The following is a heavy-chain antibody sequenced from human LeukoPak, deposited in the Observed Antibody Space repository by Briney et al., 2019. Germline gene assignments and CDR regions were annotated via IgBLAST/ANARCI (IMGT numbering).Heavy chain of an antibody. D-gene: IGHD3-16*01. Sequence: GGSLRLSCAASGLSYSSFAMSWVRQGPARGLEWVSSIRRNGETFYADSVKGRFTLSSDSSRNTVYFQLNNLRVEDTAIYYCARASWVSSTDAVRWGQGTLVTVSS. CDR3: ARASWVSSTDAVR. CDR1: GLSYSSFA. J-gene: IGHJ4*02. V-gene: IGHV3-23*01. CDR2: IRRNGET.